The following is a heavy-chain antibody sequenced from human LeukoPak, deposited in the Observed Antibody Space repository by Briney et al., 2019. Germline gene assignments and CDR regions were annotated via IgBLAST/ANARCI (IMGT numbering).Heavy chain of an antibody. CDR3: ARPYYGSGSYYNVPDY. V-gene: IGHV3-23*01. D-gene: IGHD3-10*01. CDR1: GFTFSSYA. Sequence: PGGSLRLSCAASGFTFSSYAMSWVRPAPGKGLEWVSAISGNGGNTYYADSVKGLFTISRDNSKHTLYLQMNSLRAEVTAVDYCARPYYGSGSYYNVPDYWGQGTLVTVSS. J-gene: IGHJ4*02. CDR2: ISGNGGNT.